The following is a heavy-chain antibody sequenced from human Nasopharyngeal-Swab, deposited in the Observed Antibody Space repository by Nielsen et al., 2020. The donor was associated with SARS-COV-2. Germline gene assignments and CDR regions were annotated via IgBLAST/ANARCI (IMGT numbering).Heavy chain of an antibody. CDR1: GGSISSYY. D-gene: IGHD3-9*01. CDR3: ARVWWWSPNGDWNYGSQTGYYNVETFLGAFDI. CDR2: IYYSGST. J-gene: IGHJ3*02. Sequence: SETLSLTCTVSGGSISSYYWSWIRQPPGKGLEWIGYIYYSGSTNYNPSLKSRVTISVDTSKNQFSLKLSSVTAADTAVYYCARVWWWSPNGDWNYGSQTGYYNVETFLGAFDIWGQGTMVTVSS. V-gene: IGHV4-59*08.